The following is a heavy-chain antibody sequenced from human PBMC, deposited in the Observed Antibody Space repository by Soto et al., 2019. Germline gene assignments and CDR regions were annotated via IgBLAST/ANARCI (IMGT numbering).Heavy chain of an antibody. CDR1: GFTFNNCG. J-gene: IGHJ4*01. CDR2: SSYGGTNR. D-gene: IGHD4-4*01. Sequence: GGSLRLSCAASGFTFNNCGMHWVRQAPGKGLEWVAVSSYGGTNRKYADSVTGRVTISRDAYENTLYLQMNSLRPEDTALYYCVKEQNSSDYRTADYWGHGTLVTVSS. CDR3: VKEQNSSDYRTADY. V-gene: IGHV3-30*18.